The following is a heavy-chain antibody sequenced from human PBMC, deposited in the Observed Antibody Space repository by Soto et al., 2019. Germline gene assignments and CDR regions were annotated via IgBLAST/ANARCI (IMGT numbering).Heavy chain of an antibody. J-gene: IGHJ4*02. D-gene: IGHD4-17*01. V-gene: IGHV6-1*01. CDR2: TYYRSKWYN. CDR3: AREPGDYRRYFDY. Sequence: PSQTLSVTCAISGDSVSSNSAASNWIRQSPSRGLEWLGRTYYRSKWYNDYAVSVKSRITINPDTSKNQFSLQLNSVTPEDTAVYYCAREPGDYRRYFDYWGQGTLVTVSS. CDR1: GDSVSSNSAA.